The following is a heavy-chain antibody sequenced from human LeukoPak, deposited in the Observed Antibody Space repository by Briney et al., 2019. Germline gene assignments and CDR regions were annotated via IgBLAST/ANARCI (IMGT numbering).Heavy chain of an antibody. CDR1: GSISGYY. D-gene: IGHD2-2*01. J-gene: IGHJ3*02. V-gene: IGHV4-4*09. CDR3: ARQKCTSTSCLTKNAFDI. Sequence: SETLSLTCTVSGSISGYYWSWIRQPPGKGLEWIGYIYTSGSTNYTPSLESRVTTSVDTSKNQFSLDLSSVTAADTAVYYCARQKCTSTSCLTKNAFDIWGQGTMVTVSS. CDR2: IYTSGST.